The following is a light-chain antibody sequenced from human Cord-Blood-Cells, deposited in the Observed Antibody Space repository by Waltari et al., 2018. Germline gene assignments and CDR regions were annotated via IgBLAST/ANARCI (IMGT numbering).Light chain of an antibody. J-gene: IGKJ3*01. CDR1: QSISSY. CDR3: QQSYSTLFT. V-gene: IGKV1-39*01. CDR2: AAS. Sequence: DLQMTHSSSSLSASVGDRVTITCRASQSISSYLNWYQQKPGKAPKLLIYAASSLQSGVPSRFSVSGAETDFTLTISSLQPEDFATYYCQQSYSTLFTFGPGTKVDIK.